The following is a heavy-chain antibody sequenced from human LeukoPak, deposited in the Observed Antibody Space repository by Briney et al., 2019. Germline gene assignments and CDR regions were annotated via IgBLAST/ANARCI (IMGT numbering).Heavy chain of an antibody. V-gene: IGHV3-74*01. J-gene: IGHJ6*02. CDR3: ARDLMDYDVSTGLHHYYMDV. CDR1: GFTFSSYW. D-gene: IGHD3-9*01. Sequence: GGSLRLSCVASGFTFSSYWMHWVRQDPRKGLVWVSRISGDGRNINYADSVRGRFTISRDNAKNTLYLQMNTLRVEDTAVYYCARDLMDYDVSTGLHHYYMDVWGQGTTVTVSS. CDR2: ISGDGRNI.